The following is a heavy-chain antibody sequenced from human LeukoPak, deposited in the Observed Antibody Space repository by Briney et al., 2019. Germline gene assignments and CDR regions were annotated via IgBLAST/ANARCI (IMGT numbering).Heavy chain of an antibody. Sequence: PGGSLRLSCAASGFTFSSYWMSWVRQDPGKGLEWVANIKQDGSEKYYVDSVKGRFTISRDNAKNSLYLQMNSLRAEDTAVYYCASKGSYGPEDLAAFDIWGQGTMLTVSS. CDR3: ASKGSYGPEDLAAFDI. J-gene: IGHJ3*02. D-gene: IGHD1-14*01. V-gene: IGHV3-7*01. CDR1: GFTFSSYW. CDR2: IKQDGSEK.